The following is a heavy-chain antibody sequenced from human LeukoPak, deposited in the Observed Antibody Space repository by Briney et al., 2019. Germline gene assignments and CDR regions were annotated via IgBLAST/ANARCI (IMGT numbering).Heavy chain of an antibody. J-gene: IGHJ4*02. CDR2: ISYDGSNK. V-gene: IGHV3-30*04. Sequence: PGRSLRLSCAASGFTFSSYAMHWVRQAPGKGLEWVAVISYDGSNKYYADSVKGRFTISRDNSKNTLYLQMNSLRAEDTAVYYCARTGCSSTSCYKYYSDYWGQGTLVTVSS. CDR1: GFTFSSYA. D-gene: IGHD2-2*02. CDR3: ARTGCSSTSCYKYYSDY.